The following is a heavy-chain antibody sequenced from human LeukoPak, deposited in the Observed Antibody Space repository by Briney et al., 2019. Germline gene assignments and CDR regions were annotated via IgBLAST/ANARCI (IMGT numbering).Heavy chain of an antibody. CDR2: IFHTGST. D-gene: IGHD3-16*01. CDR1: GYSITRGYY. V-gene: IGHV4-38-2*02. CDR3: ARDLPRGGHYGSYFDY. J-gene: IGHJ4*02. Sequence: PSETLSLTCTVSGYSITRGYYWGWIRQPPGKGPEWIASIFHTGSTYYNPSLKSRVTISVDTSKNQFSLKLSSVTAADTAVYYCARDLPRGGHYGSYFDYWGQGTLVTVSS.